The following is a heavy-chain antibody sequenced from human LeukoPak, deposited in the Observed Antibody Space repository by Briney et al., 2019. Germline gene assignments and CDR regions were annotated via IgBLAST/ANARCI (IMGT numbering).Heavy chain of an antibody. CDR2: ILHDGSEK. CDR3: ARDLIAVITPD. CDR1: GFTFSRDA. J-gene: IGHJ4*02. V-gene: IGHV3-33*01. D-gene: IGHD3-16*01. Sequence: GRSLRLSCAASGFTFSRDAMHWVRQAPGKGLEWVAVILHDGSEKFYVDSVKGRFTISRDNSKNTLYLQMNSLRAEDTAVYYCARDLIAVITPDWGQGTLVTVSS.